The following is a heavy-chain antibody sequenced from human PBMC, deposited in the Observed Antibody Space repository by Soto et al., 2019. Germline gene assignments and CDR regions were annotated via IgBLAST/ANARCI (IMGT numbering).Heavy chain of an antibody. CDR1: GGSISGYY. CDR2: LFYGGTT. CDR3: ARTGDGHHDFLDY. D-gene: IGHD1-1*01. Sequence: QVQLQESGPGLVKPSETLSLTCTVSGGSISGYYWTWIRQPPGKGLEWVGSLFYGGTTDYNPSLKSRLTMSLDTSKNHFSLKLRSVTAADTAVYYCARTGDGHHDFLDYWGQGILVSVSS. V-gene: IGHV4-39*02. J-gene: IGHJ4*02.